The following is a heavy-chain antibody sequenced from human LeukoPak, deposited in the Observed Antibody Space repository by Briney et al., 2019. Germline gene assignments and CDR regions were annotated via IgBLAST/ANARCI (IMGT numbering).Heavy chain of an antibody. CDR3: ASRYFDY. V-gene: IGHV4-61*02. Sequence: SETLSLTCTVSGRSLSSGSYYWSWLRQPAGTGLEWIGRIYTSGSTNYNPSLKSRVTISVDTSKNQFSLKLSSVTAADTAVYYCASRYFDYWGQGTLVTVSS. CDR2: IYTSGST. CDR1: GRSLSSGSYY. J-gene: IGHJ4*02.